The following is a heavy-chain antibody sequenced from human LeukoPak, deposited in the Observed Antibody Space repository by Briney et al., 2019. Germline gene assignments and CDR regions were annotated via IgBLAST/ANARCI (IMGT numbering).Heavy chain of an antibody. J-gene: IGHJ4*02. D-gene: IGHD5-18*01. CDR1: GGSISSYY. CDR2: IYYSGST. Sequence: SETLSLTCTVSGGSISSYYWSWIRQPPGKGLEWIGYIYYSGSTNYNPSLKSRITISVDTSKNQFSLKLSSVTAADTAVYYCAVAAHTAMDPYFDYWGQGTLVTVSS. V-gene: IGHV4-59*08. CDR3: AVAAHTAMDPYFDY.